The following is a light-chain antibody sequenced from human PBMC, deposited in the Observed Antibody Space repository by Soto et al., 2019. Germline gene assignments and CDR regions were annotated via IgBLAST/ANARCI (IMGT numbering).Light chain of an antibody. V-gene: IGLV2-14*01. CDR1: SDDIGANNY. CDR2: EAA. CDR3: TSYTSASTLV. J-gene: IGLJ2*01. Sequence: QSALTQPASVSGSPGQSITISCTGTSDDIGANNYVSWYQHHPGKAPKILIYEAANRPSGISHRFSGSKSGNTASLTISGLQXXXXXXYFCTSYTSASTLVFGGGTKLTVL.